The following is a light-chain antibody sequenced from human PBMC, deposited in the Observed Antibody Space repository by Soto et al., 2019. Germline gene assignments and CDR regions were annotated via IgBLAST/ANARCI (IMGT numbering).Light chain of an antibody. V-gene: IGKV1-39*01. Sequence: DIQMTQSPSSLSASIGDRVTVTCRASESIVGYLNWYQQQPGKAPKLLIYAATSPRTGVPSRFSGCRSGTEFTLTIDSLQPEDFATYYCQQSYTTPYTFGPGTQVDI. CDR1: ESIVGY. CDR2: AAT. CDR3: QQSYTTPYT. J-gene: IGKJ3*01.